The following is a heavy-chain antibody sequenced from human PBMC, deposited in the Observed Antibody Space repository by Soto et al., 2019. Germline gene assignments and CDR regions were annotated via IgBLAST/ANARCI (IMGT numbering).Heavy chain of an antibody. CDR1: GFTFGDYA. CDR2: IRSKVYGGTT. J-gene: IGHJ6*02. CDR3: TSTIFGVVIPGGYYYGMDV. V-gene: IGHV3-49*03. Sequence: GGSLRLSCIASGFTFGDYAMSWFRQAPGKGLEWVCFIRSKVYGGTTEYAASVKGRFTISRDDSISIAYLQMNSLKTEDTAVYYCTSTIFGVVIPGGYYYGMDVWGQGTTVTVSS. D-gene: IGHD3-3*01.